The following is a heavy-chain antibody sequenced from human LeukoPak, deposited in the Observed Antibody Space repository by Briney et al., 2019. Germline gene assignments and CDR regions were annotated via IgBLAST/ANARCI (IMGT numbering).Heavy chain of an antibody. Sequence: SQTLSLTCTVSGGSISSGSYYWSWIRQPAGKGLEWIGRIYTSGSTNYNPSLKSRVTISVDTSKNQFSLKLSSVTAADTAVYYCARHGDYDILTGPIDYWGQGTLVTVSS. CDR2: IYTSGST. J-gene: IGHJ4*02. CDR3: ARHGDYDILTGPIDY. CDR1: GGSISSGSYY. V-gene: IGHV4-61*02. D-gene: IGHD3-9*01.